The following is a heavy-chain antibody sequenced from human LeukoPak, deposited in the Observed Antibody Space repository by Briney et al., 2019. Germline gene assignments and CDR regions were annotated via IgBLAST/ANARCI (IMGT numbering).Heavy chain of an antibody. J-gene: IGHJ4*02. D-gene: IGHD3-22*01. CDR1: GGSISSYY. Sequence: PSETLSLTCTVSGGSISSYYWSWIRQPPGKGLEWIGEINHSGSTNYNPSLKSRVTISVDTSKNQFSLKLSSVTAADTAVYYCARGPGNYYYDSSGFPYYFDYWGQGTLVTVSS. V-gene: IGHV4-34*01. CDR3: ARGPGNYYYDSSGFPYYFDY. CDR2: INHSGST.